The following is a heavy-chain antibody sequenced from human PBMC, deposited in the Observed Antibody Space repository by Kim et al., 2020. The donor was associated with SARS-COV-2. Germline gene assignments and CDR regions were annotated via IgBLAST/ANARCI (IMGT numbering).Heavy chain of an antibody. V-gene: IGHV1-3*01. D-gene: IGHD3-10*01. CDR2: INAGNGNT. CDR1: VDTFTNYA. J-gene: IGHJ4*02. Sequence: ASVKVSCKASVDTFTNYAMHWVRQAPGQRLEWMGWINAGNGNTKYSQKLQGRVTITSDTSASTAYMEMSSLRSEDTAVYYCARATSSGSGRYYLFDYWGQ. CDR3: ARATSSGSGRYYLFDY.